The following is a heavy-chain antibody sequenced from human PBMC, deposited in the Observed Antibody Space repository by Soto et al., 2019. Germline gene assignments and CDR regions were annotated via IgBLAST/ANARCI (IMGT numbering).Heavy chain of an antibody. CDR1: GFTFSNFW. D-gene: IGHD1-1*01. CDR3: ARDSPEMAGTYYHYGMDV. Sequence: EVQLVESGGGLVQPGVSLRLSCAASGFTFSNFWMTWVRQAPGKGLEWVATIKQDGSEKHYVDSVKGRFSISRDNAKNSLELQMNNLRVEDTAVYYCARDSPEMAGTYYHYGMDVWGRGTTIPVSS. CDR2: IKQDGSEK. V-gene: IGHV3-7*01. J-gene: IGHJ6*02.